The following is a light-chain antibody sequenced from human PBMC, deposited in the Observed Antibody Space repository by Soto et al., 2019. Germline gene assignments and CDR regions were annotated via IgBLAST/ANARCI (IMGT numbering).Light chain of an antibody. V-gene: IGLV2-8*01. Sequence: QSVLTQPASVSGSPGQSITISCTGTSSDVGSYNYVSWYQQHPGKAPKLMIYEVNKRPSGVPDRFSGSKSGNTASLTVSGLQAEDEADYYCSSYAGSNNLVFGGGTKLTVL. J-gene: IGLJ3*02. CDR3: SSYAGSNNLV. CDR1: SSDVGSYNY. CDR2: EVN.